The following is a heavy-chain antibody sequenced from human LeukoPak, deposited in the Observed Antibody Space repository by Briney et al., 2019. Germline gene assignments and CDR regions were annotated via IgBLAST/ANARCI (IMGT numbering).Heavy chain of an antibody. CDR2: ISGSGGST. J-gene: IGHJ3*02. CDR3: AKDLGVPATKTRTNAFDI. D-gene: IGHD2-2*01. V-gene: IGHV3-23*01. CDR1: GFTFGSYA. Sequence: GGSLRLSCAASGFTFGSYAMSWVRQAPGKGLEWVSAISGSGGSTYYADSVKGRFTISRDNSKNTLYLQMNSLRAEDTAVYYCAKDLGVPATKTRTNAFDIWGQGTMVTVSS.